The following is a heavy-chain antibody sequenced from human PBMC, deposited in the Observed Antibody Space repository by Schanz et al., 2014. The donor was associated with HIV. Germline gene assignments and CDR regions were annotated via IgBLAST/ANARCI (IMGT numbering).Heavy chain of an antibody. CDR1: GFTFSDYS. J-gene: IGHJ2*01. Sequence: EVQLVESGGGLVQPGGSLRLSCSGSGFTFSDYSMTWVRQAPGKGLVWVSRINSDGSSTSYADSVKGRFTISRDNAKNTLYLQMNSLRAEESAVFYCARESNGAFDLWGRGTLVTVSS. V-gene: IGHV3-74*01. CDR2: INSDGSST. CDR3: ARESNGAFDL.